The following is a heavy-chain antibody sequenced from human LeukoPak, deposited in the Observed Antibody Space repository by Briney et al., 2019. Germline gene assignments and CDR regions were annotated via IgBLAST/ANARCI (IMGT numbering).Heavy chain of an antibody. CDR2: IYYSGST. D-gene: IGHD3-16*01. CDR1: GGSISSYY. J-gene: IGHJ6*03. CDR3: ARFVGGYYYYYYYMDV. V-gene: IGHV4-59*01. Sequence: SETLSLTCTVSGGSISSYYWSWIRQPPGKGLEWIGYIYYSGSTNYNPSLKSRVTISVDTSKNQFSLKLSSVTAADTAVYYCARFVGGYYYYYYYMDVWGKGTTVTVSS.